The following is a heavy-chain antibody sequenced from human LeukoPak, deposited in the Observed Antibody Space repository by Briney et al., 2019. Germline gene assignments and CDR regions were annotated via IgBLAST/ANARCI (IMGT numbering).Heavy chain of an antibody. V-gene: IGHV1-69*13. CDR1: GGTFNNFA. D-gene: IGHD3-10*01. Sequence: SVKVSCKASGGTFNNFAICWVRQAPGQGLEWMGGIFPVFGTPTYAQKFQGRVTITADESTRTAHMELSSLRSDDTAVYYCARGSRGLSSDYYFDYWGQGTLVTVSS. J-gene: IGHJ4*02. CDR2: IFPVFGTP. CDR3: ARGSRGLSSDYYFDY.